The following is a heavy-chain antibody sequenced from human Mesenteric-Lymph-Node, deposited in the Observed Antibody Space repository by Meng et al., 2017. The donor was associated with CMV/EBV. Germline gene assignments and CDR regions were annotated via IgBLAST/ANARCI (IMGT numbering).Heavy chain of an antibody. J-gene: IGHJ4*02. D-gene: IGHD2-2*01. CDR2: IIPSFGTP. V-gene: IGHV1-69*01. CDR1: GGTFSYYG. Sequence: SGGTFSYYGYSWVRQAPGQGLEWMGGIIPSFGTPNDPQKFQGRVTITADESASTVYVELSSLRSEDTAVYYCARALSTYDQREAFDYWGQGTLVTVSS. CDR3: ARALSTYDQREAFDY.